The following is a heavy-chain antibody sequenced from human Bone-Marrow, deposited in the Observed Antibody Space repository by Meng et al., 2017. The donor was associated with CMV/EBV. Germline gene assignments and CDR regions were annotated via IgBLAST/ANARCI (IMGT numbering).Heavy chain of an antibody. Sequence: SETLSLTCTVSGGSISSSSYYWGWIRQPPGKGLEWIGEINHSGSTNYNPSLKSRVTISVDTSKNQFSLKLSSVTAADTAVYYCARAKTGIVVVPAARDWYFDLWGRGTLVTVSS. V-gene: IGHV4-39*07. CDR1: GGSISSSSYY. J-gene: IGHJ2*01. D-gene: IGHD2-2*01. CDR3: ARAKTGIVVVPAARDWYFDL. CDR2: INHSGST.